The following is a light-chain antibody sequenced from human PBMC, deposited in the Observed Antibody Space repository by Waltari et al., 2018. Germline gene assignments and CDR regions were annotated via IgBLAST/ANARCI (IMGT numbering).Light chain of an antibody. CDR3: QQSYSIPVT. V-gene: IGKV1-39*01. J-gene: IGKJ1*01. CDR2: AAS. CDR1: QSIRSY. Sequence: EIQMTQSPSSLSASVGDRVTITCRASQSIRSYLNWYQQKPGKAPKLLIYAASSLQSGVPSRFSGSEAGTDFTLTISSLQPEDIATYYCQQSYSIPVTFGQGTKLEIK.